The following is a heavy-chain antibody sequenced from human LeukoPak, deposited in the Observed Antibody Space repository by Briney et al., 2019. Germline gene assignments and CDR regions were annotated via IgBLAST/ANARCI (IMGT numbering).Heavy chain of an antibody. D-gene: IGHD6-6*01. CDR3: ASLSFPSSSPRIAARLYYFDY. CDR1: GFTFSSYS. Sequence: TGGSLRLSCAASGFTFSSYSMNWVRQAPGKGLEWVSSISSSSSYIYYADSVKGRFTISRDNAKNSLYLQMNSLRAEDTAVYYCASLSFPSSSPRIAARLYYFDYWGQGTLVTVSS. V-gene: IGHV3-21*01. J-gene: IGHJ4*02. CDR2: ISSSSSYI.